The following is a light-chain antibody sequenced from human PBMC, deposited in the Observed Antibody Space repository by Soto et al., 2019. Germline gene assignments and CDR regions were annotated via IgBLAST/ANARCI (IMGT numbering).Light chain of an antibody. CDR2: HAS. CDR3: QEYNNWPLLT. J-gene: IGKJ4*01. Sequence: EIVMTQSPATLSVSPGERATLSCRASQSVASNLAWYQQKPGQAPRLLIYHASTGATGIPARFSGSGSGTEFTLTINSLQSEDFAVYYCQEYNNWPLLTFGGGTRVEIK. V-gene: IGKV3-15*01. CDR1: QSVASN.